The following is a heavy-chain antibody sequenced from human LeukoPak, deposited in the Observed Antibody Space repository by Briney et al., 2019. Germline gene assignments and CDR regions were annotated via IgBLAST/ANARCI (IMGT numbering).Heavy chain of an antibody. CDR3: TIHDTSMATSVDY. CDR1: GFIFGDYA. V-gene: IGHV3-49*04. D-gene: IGHD5-18*01. J-gene: IGHJ4*02. Sequence: GRSLRLSCTGSGFIFGDYAVSWVRQAPGKGLEWVGFIRSKAYGGTTEHAASVQGRFTISRDDSKSIAYLQMTSLKTEDTAVYYCTIHDTSMATSVDYWGQGTLVTVSS. CDR2: IRSKAYGGTT.